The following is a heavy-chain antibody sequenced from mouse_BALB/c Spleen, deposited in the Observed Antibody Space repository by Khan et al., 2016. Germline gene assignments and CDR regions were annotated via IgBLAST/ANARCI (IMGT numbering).Heavy chain of an antibody. CDR1: GFTFSVYY. CDR2: ISDGGTYT. J-gene: IGHJ4*01. V-gene: IGHV5-4*02. CDR3: ARDRFGNHYYAMDY. Sequence: EVELVESGGGLVKPGGSLRLSCAASGFTFSVYYMYWVRQTPAKRLEWVATISDGGTYTYYPDSVKGRFTISRDNAKNILYLHMSSLKSEDTAMYYCARDRFGNHYYAMDYWGQGTSVTVSS. D-gene: IGHD2-1*01.